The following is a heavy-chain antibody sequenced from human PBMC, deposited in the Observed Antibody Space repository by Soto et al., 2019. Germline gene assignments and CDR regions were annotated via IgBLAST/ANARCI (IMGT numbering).Heavy chain of an antibody. CDR3: AKRNGDYDYPDY. CDR2: ISGSGGST. V-gene: IGHV3-23*01. J-gene: IGHJ4*02. Sequence: EVQLLESGGGLVQAGGSLRLSCAASGFIFSSYAMSWVCQAPGRGLEWVPSISGSGGSTYHADTVKGRFTISRDNSKNTLYLQMNSLRAEDTAVYYCAKRNGDYDYPDYSGQGTLVTVSS. CDR1: GFIFSSYA. D-gene: IGHD4-17*01.